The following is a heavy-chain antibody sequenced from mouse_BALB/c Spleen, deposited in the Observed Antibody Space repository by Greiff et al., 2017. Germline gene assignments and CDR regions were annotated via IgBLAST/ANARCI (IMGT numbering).Heavy chain of an antibody. Sequence: QVQLQQPGAELVKPGASVKLSCKASGYTFTSYWMRWVKQRPGQGLEWIGEIDPSDSYTNYNQKFKGKATLTVDKSSSTAYMQLSSLTSEDSAVYYCARRDDYWGQGTTLTVSS. CDR1: GYTFTSYW. CDR2: IDPSDSYT. CDR3: ARRDDY. V-gene: IGHV1-69*02. J-gene: IGHJ2*01.